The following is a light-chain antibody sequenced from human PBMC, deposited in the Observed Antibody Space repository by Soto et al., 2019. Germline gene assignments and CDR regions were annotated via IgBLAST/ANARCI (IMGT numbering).Light chain of an antibody. J-gene: IGKJ4*01. CDR2: GIS. V-gene: IGKV3-15*01. CDR1: QSLTSY. CDR3: QQYNNWPLT. Sequence: RVMTQSPATLSVSPGETATLSCRASQSLTSYLAWYQQKPDQAPRLLIYGISTRATDIPARFSGSGSGTEFTLTISSLQSEDFAVYYCQQYNNWPLTFGGGAKVDIK.